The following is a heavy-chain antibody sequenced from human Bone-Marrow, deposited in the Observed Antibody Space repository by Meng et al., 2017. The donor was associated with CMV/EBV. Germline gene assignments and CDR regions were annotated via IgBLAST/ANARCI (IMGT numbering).Heavy chain of an antibody. J-gene: IGHJ5*02. V-gene: IGHV4-59*01. CDR1: GASISSYY. Sequence: SETLSLTCTVSGASISSYYWSWIRQPPGKGPEWIGHIYDKGSTNHNPSLKSRVTISVDTSKNHFSLTLTSVTAAATAVYYCAREEGYCDYSYNWFDPWGQGSLVTVSS. CDR3: AREEGYCDYSYNWFDP. CDR2: IYDKGST. D-gene: IGHD4-17*01.